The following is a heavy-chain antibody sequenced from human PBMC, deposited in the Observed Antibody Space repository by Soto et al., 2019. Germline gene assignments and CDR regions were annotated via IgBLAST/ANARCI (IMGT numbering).Heavy chain of an antibody. CDR1: GGSISSTNW. V-gene: IGHV4-4*02. CDR3: ATLPPRIELRVPPIPT. Sequence: QVQLQQSGPGLVKPSGTLSLTCAVSGGSISSTNWWTWVRQSPGKRLEWIGEIYHSGSTNYNPSLRGRVTASADKTKHQFSLKMTYVTAADTAVYYCATLPPRIELRVPPIPTWGQGTLVTVSS. D-gene: IGHD2-2*02. CDR2: IYHSGST. J-gene: IGHJ5*02.